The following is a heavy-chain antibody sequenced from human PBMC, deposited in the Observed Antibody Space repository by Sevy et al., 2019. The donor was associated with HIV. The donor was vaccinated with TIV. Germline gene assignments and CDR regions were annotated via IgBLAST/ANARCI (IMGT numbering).Heavy chain of an antibody. CDR2: ISAYNGNT. D-gene: IGHD2-2*01. CDR3: ARDFTGYCSSTSCPTTPFDY. Sequence: ASVKVSCKASGYTFTSYGISWVRQAPGQGLEWMGWISAYNGNTNYAQKLQGRFTMTTDTSTSTAYMELRSLRSDDTAVYYCARDFTGYCSSTSCPTTPFDYWGQGTLVIVSS. J-gene: IGHJ4*02. CDR1: GYTFTSYG. V-gene: IGHV1-18*01.